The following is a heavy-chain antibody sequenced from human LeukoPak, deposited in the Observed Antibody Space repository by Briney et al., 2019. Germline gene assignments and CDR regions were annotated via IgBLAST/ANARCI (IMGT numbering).Heavy chain of an antibody. J-gene: IGHJ4*02. V-gene: IGHV1-24*01. Sequence: GASVKASCKVSGYTLTELSMHWVRQAPGKGLEWMGGFDPEDGETIYAQKFQGRVTMTEDTSTDTAYMELSSLRSEDTAVYYCATDHGWELLRGGLGYWGQGTLVTVSS. CDR2: FDPEDGET. D-gene: IGHD1-26*01. CDR3: ATDHGWELLRGGLGY. CDR1: GYTLTELS.